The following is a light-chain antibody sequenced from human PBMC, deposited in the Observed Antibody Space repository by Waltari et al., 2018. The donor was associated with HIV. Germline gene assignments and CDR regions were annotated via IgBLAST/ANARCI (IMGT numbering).Light chain of an antibody. J-gene: IGLJ2*01. Sequence: QSALTQPPSASGSPGQPVTIACTGTRSDVGGYNYVLWYQQYPGKAPKLMIYEVTKRPSGVPDRFAGSKSGNTASLTVSGLQAEYEADYYCSSYAGSNNYVVFGGGTRLTVL. V-gene: IGLV2-8*01. CDR3: SSYAGSNNYVV. CDR1: RSDVGGYNY. CDR2: EVT.